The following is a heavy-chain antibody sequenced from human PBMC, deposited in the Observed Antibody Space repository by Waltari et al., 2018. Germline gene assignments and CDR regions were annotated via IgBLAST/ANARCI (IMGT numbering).Heavy chain of an antibody. Sequence: EVQLLESGGGLVQPGGSLRLSCAASGCTFSSHAMSWVRRAPGKGLEWVSAISGSGGSTYYADSVKGRFTISRDNSKNTLYLQMNSLRAEDTAVYYCAKKGHYYGSGSYYNYWGQGTLVTVSS. V-gene: IGHV3-23*01. CDR3: AKKGHYYGSGSYYNY. D-gene: IGHD3-10*01. CDR1: GCTFSSHA. CDR2: ISGSGGST. J-gene: IGHJ4*02.